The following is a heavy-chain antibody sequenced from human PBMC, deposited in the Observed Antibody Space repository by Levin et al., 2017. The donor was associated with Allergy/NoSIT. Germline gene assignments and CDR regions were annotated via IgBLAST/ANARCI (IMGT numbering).Heavy chain of an antibody. CDR3: AKAAYDSSGYYLLYYYYGMDV. Sequence: GESLKISCAASGFTFSSYGMHWVRQAPGKGLEWVAVISYDGSNKYYADSVKGRFTISRDNSKNTLYLQMNSLRAEDTAVYYCAKAAYDSSGYYLLYYYYGMDVWGQGTTVTVSS. CDR1: GFTFSSYG. D-gene: IGHD3-22*01. V-gene: IGHV3-30*18. CDR2: ISYDGSNK. J-gene: IGHJ6*02.